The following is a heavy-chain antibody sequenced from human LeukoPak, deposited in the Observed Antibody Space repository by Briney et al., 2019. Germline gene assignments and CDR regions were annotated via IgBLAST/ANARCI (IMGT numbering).Heavy chain of an antibody. CDR3: ARDSISRSYYYYYMDV. V-gene: IGHV3-30*02. J-gene: IGHJ6*03. Sequence: GGSLRLSCAASGFTFSSYSMNWIRQAPGKGLEWVTFIRYDGSNKYYADSVKGRFTISRDNSKNTLYLQMNSLRAEDTAVYYCARDSISRSYYYYYMDVWGKGTTVTVSS. CDR2: IRYDGSNK. CDR1: GFTFSSYS. D-gene: IGHD3-3*02.